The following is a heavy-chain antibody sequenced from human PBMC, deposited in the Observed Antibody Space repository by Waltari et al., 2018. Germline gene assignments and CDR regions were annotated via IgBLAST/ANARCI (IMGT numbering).Heavy chain of an antibody. Sequence: EVQLVQSGAEVKKPGESLKISCKGSGYSFTSYWIGWVRQMPGKGLEWMWIIYPGDSDTRYSPSFQGQFTISADKSISTAYLQWSSLKASDTAMYYCTRPSSCSGGGCYSWAFDIWGQGTMVTVSS. V-gene: IGHV5-51*01. CDR3: TRPSSCSGGGCYSWAFDI. CDR2: IYPGDSDT. J-gene: IGHJ3*02. D-gene: IGHD2-15*01. CDR1: GYSFTSYW.